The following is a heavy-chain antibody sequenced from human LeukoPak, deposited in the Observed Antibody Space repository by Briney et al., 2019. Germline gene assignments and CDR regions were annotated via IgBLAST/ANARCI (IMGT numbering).Heavy chain of an antibody. D-gene: IGHD2-8*02. J-gene: IGHJ4*02. CDR2: ISWNSGSI. V-gene: IGHV3-9*01. CDR3: ANYWY. CDR1: GFTFDDYA. Sequence: GGSLRLSCAASGFTFDDYAMHWVRQAPGKGLEWVSGISWNSGSIGYADSVKGRFTISRDNAKNSLYLQMNSLRAEDTALYYCANYWYWGQGTLVTVSS.